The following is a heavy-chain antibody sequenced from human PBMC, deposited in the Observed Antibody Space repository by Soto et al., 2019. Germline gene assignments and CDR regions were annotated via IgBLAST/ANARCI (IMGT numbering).Heavy chain of an antibody. CDR2: ISAYNGNT. CDR1: GSTFPSYG. Sequence: ASVKVSCKASGSTFPSYGFSWVRQAPGQGREGVGWISAYNGNTQYAQKLQDRIILTADTSTSTAYMELRSLTSDDTAVDDCVRAESYCSSSMCFASFYWFDSWGQGTPVTVSS. V-gene: IGHV1-18*01. D-gene: IGHD2-2*01. J-gene: IGHJ5*01. CDR3: VRAESYCSSSMCFASFYWFDS.